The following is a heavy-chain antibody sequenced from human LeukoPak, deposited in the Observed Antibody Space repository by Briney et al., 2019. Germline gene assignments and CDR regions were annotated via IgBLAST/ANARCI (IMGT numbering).Heavy chain of an antibody. CDR1: GYSISSGYY. Sequence: ASETLSLTCTVSGYSISSGYYWGWIRQPPGKGLEWIGYIYYSGSTNYNPSLKSRVTISVDTSKNQFSLKLSSVTAADTAVYYCAGQDYYYYYMDVWGKGTTVTISS. V-gene: IGHV4-61*05. CDR3: AGQDYYYYYMDV. J-gene: IGHJ6*03. CDR2: IYYSGST.